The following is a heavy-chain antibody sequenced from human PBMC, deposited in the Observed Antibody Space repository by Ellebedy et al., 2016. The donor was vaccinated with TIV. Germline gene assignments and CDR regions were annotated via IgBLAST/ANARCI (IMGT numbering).Heavy chain of an antibody. Sequence: GGSLRLXXAASGFTFSSYGMHWVRQAPGKGLEWVAAISYDGSNKYYADSVKGRFTISRDNSKNTLYLQMNSLRAEDTAVYYCAKVSTTPDYWGQGTLVTVSS. CDR2: ISYDGSNK. D-gene: IGHD4-17*01. CDR3: AKVSTTPDY. J-gene: IGHJ4*02. CDR1: GFTFSSYG. V-gene: IGHV3-30*18.